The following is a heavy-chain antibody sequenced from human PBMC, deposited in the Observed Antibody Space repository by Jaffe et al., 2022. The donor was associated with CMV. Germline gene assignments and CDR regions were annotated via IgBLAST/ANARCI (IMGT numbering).Heavy chain of an antibody. J-gene: IGHJ4*02. V-gene: IGHV3-74*01. CDR3: ATPGGLELLEFGY. Sequence: EVQLVESGGGLVQPGGSLRLSCAASGFTFSSYWMHWVRQAPGKGLVWVSRINSDGSSTSYADSVKGRFTISRDNAKNTLYLQMNSLRAEDTAVYYCATPGGLELLEFGYWGQGTLVTVSS. CDR1: GFTFSSYW. CDR2: INSDGSST. D-gene: IGHD1-7*01.